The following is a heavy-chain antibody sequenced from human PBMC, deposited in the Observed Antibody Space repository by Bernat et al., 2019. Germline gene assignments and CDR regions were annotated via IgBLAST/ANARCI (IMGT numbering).Heavy chain of an antibody. CDR2: ISSSSSTI. CDR3: AKSGGIPDFDI. CDR1: GFTFSSYS. Sequence: EVQLVESGGGLVKPGGSLRLSCAASGFTFSSYSMNWVRQAPGKGLEWVSYISSSSSTIYYADSVKGRFTISRDNAKNSLYLQMNSLRAEDTAVYYCAKSGGIPDFDIWGQGTMVTVSS. D-gene: IGHD1-26*01. J-gene: IGHJ3*02. V-gene: IGHV3-48*01.